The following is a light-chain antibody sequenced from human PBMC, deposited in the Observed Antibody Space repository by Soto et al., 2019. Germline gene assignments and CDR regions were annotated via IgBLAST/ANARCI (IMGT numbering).Light chain of an antibody. Sequence: EVVMTQSPVTLSVSPGERATLSCRASESVSRNLAWYQQKPGQAPRLLIYGASNRATGIPDRFSGSGSGTDFTLTISSLHSEDFAVYYCQQYDNWPRTFGQGTKVDIK. J-gene: IGKJ1*01. CDR3: QQYDNWPRT. CDR1: ESVSRN. CDR2: GAS. V-gene: IGKV3D-15*01.